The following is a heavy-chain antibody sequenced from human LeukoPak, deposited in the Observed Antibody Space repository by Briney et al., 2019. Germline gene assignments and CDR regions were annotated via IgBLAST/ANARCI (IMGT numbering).Heavy chain of an antibody. CDR2: INHSGST. V-gene: IGHV4-34*01. CDR1: GGSFSGYY. CDR3: ARATRVTVTTSIDY. Sequence: SETLSLTCAVYGGSFSGYYWSWIRQPPGKGLEWIGEINHSGSTNHNPSLKSRVTISVDTSKNQFSLKLSSVTAADTAAYYCARATRVTVTTSIDYWGQGTLVTVSS. D-gene: IGHD4-17*01. J-gene: IGHJ4*02.